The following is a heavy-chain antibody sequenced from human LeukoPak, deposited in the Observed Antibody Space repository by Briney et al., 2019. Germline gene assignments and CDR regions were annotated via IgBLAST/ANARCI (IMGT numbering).Heavy chain of an antibody. V-gene: IGHV1-18*01. D-gene: IGHD4-11*01. Sequence: GASVKVSCKASGYTFTSYGISWVRQAPGQGLEWMGWISAYNGNTNYAQKLQGRVTMTRDTSTTTVYMELSSLSSEDTAVYYCARRGWSITTGIDYWGQGTLVTVSS. CDR3: ARRGWSITTGIDY. CDR2: ISAYNGNT. CDR1: GYTFTSYG. J-gene: IGHJ4*02.